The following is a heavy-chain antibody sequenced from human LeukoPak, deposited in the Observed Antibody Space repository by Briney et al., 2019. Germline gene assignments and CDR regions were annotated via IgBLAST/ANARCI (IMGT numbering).Heavy chain of an antibody. D-gene: IGHD2-15*01. CDR3: ARQTPNQYGMDV. Sequence: GESLKISCKGFDYSITSYWIGWVRQMPGKGPAWMGIIHPGDSNIRYSPSFQGQITISADKSISTAYLQWSSLKASDTAMYYCARQTPNQYGMDVWGTGTTVTVSS. J-gene: IGHJ6*04. CDR1: DYSITSYW. CDR2: IHPGDSNI. V-gene: IGHV5-51*01.